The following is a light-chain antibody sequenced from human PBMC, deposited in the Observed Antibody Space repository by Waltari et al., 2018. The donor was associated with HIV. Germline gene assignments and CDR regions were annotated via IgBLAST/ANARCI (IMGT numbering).Light chain of an antibody. CDR1: GAEVGAYNY. V-gene: IGLV2-14*03. CDR2: DVA. J-gene: IGLJ2*01. Sequence: QSALTQPASVSGSPGQSITISSAGTGAEVGAYNYVACYPNLPDPAPKPIIYDVASRPSGVSDRFSGSKSGNTASLTISGLQAEDAGDYYCSSYTTFNTIIFGGGTKLTVL. CDR3: SSYTTFNTII.